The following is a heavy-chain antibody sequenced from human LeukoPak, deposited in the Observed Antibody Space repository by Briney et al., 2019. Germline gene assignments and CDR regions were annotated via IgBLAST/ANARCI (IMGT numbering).Heavy chain of an antibody. D-gene: IGHD3-10*01. Sequence: GGSLRLSCAASGFTFDDYGMSWVRQAPGKGLEWVSGINWNGGSTGYADSVKGRFTISRDNSKNTLYLQMNSLRAEDTAVYYCVRDISGEKSFDYWGQGSLVTVSS. CDR3: VRDISGEKSFDY. V-gene: IGHV3-20*04. CDR1: GFTFDDYG. J-gene: IGHJ4*02. CDR2: INWNGGST.